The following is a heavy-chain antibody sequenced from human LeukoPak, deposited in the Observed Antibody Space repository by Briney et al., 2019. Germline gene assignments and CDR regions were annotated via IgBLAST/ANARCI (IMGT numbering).Heavy chain of an antibody. CDR2: IYYSGST. V-gene: IGHV4-39*01. D-gene: IGHD5-18*01. CDR3: ARQEIQGDWYFDL. Sequence: PSETLSLTCTVSGGSISSSSYYWGWIRQPPGKGLEWIGSIYYSGSTYYNPSLKSRVTISVDTSKNQFSLKLSSVTAADTAVYYCARQEIQGDWYFDLWGRGTLVTVSS. CDR1: GGSISSSSYY. J-gene: IGHJ2*01.